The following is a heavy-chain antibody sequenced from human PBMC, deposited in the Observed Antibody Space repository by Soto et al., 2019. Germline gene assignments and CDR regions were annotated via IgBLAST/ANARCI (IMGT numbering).Heavy chain of an antibody. J-gene: IGHJ4*02. Sequence: SETLSLTCTVSGGSISSGGYYWSWIRQHPGKGLEWIGYIYYSGSTYYNPSLKSRVTISVDTSKNQFSLKLSSVTAADTAVYYCARVRGDKAYYDFWSGYWTKYYFDYWGQGTLVTVSS. CDR2: IYYSGST. V-gene: IGHV4-31*03. D-gene: IGHD3-3*01. CDR3: ARVRGDKAYYDFWSGYWTKYYFDY. CDR1: GGSISSGGYY.